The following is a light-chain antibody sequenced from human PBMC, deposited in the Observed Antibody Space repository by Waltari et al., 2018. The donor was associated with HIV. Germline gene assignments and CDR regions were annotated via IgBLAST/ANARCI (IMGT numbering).Light chain of an antibody. CDR3: QVWDSSSAHVV. CDR2: DDS. Sequence: SSVLTQPPSVSVAPGQTARITCGGNNIGTKSVNGYQQKPVQAPVLVVYDDSDRPSGIPERFSGSNSGNTATLTINRVEAGDEADYYCQVWDSSSAHVVFGGGTKLTVL. J-gene: IGLJ2*01. CDR1: NIGTKS. V-gene: IGLV3-21*02.